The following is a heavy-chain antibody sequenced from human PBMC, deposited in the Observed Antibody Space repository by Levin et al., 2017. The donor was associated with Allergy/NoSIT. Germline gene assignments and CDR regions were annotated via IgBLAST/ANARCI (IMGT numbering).Heavy chain of an antibody. V-gene: IGHV3-49*03. D-gene: IGHD5-24*01. CDR2: IRNKGYGGTT. CDR3: TRVGATAERTFDI. CDR1: GFSFGDFA. J-gene: IGHJ3*02. Sequence: GGSLRLSCTVSGFSFGDFAMTWFRQAPGKGLEWIGLIRNKGYGGTTEYAASLKGNFTISRDDSKSIAYLQMNSLQTEDTAVYYCTRVGATAERTFDIWRQGTLVTVSS.